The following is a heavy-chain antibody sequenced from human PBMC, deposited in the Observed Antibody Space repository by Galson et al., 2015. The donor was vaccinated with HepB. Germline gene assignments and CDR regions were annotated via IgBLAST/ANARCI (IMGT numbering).Heavy chain of an antibody. CDR1: GFTFSSYA. V-gene: IGHV3-23*01. J-gene: IGHJ3*02. D-gene: IGHD3-3*01. CDR2: ISGSGGST. Sequence: SLRLSCAASGFTFSSYAMSWARQAPGKGLEWVSAISGSGGSTYYADSVKGRFTISRDNSKNTLYLQMNSLRAEDTAVYYCAKDHPCYDFWSGYYYDAFDIWGQGTMVTVSS. CDR3: AKDHPCYDFWSGYYYDAFDI.